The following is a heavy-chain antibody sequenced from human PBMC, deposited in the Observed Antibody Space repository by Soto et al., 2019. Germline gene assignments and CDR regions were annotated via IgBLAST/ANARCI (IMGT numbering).Heavy chain of an antibody. J-gene: IGHJ1*01. Sequence: ASVKVSCKTSGYIFTAYSMHWVRQAPGQGLEWMGVVNPSGGSAHYAQSFEGRITLTRDTSTSTFYMELSSLRSEDTAVYYCAREENCRGGTCYSEYFHHWGQGTLVTVSS. V-gene: IGHV1-46*01. CDR1: GYIFTAYS. CDR3: AREENCRGGTCYSEYFHH. D-gene: IGHD2-15*01. CDR2: VNPSGGSA.